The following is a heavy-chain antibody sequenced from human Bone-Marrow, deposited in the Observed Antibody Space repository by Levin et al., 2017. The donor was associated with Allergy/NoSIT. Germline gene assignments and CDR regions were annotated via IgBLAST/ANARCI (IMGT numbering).Heavy chain of an antibody. V-gene: IGHV4-59*01. CDR2: VYYSGRT. J-gene: IGHJ4*02. D-gene: IGHD3-16*01. CDR1: GDSMIPYF. CDR3: ARNVHGIGNNRAWVGNFGGFDY. Sequence: SETLSLTCTVSGDSMIPYFWNWIRQPPGKGLEWIGFVYYSGRTHYSSSLQSRVTISIDTSRNQFSLKLKSVTAADTAIYYCARNVHGIGNNRAWVGNFGGFDYWGQGTLVTVSS.